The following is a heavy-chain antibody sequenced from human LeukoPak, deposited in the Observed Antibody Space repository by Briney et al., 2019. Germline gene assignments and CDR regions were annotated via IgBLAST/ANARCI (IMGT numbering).Heavy chain of an antibody. CDR2: ISYDGSNE. Sequence: PGRSLRLSCAASGFTFSSYVMHWVRQAPGKGLEWVAIISYDGSNEYYADSVKGRFTISRDNSKNTLYLQLNSLRAEDTAVYYCAKGPKQQLVGSRGHYFDYWGQGTLVTVSS. CDR1: GFTFSSYV. V-gene: IGHV3-30*04. D-gene: IGHD6-13*01. J-gene: IGHJ4*02. CDR3: AKGPKQQLVGSRGHYFDY.